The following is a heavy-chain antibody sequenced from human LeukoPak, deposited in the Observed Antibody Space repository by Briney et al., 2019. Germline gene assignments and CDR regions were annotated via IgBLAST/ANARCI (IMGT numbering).Heavy chain of an antibody. CDR1: GGAVTGSTYY. CDR2: MYYSGST. CDR3: ARHYYDNTGYYYLDF. Sequence: SETLSLTCNVSGGAVTGSTYYWAWIRQPPGKGLEWIGSMYYSGSTFYTPSLKSRVTISVDTSKNHFSLKLTSVTAADTATYSCARHYYDNTGYYYLDFWGQGTLVTVSS. D-gene: IGHD3-22*01. V-gene: IGHV4-39*02. J-gene: IGHJ4*02.